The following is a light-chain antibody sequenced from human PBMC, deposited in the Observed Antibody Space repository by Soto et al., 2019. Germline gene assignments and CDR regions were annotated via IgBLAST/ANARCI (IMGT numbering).Light chain of an antibody. CDR3: QQYDNLQLT. CDR1: QDISNY. Sequence: DIQMTQSPSSLSASVGDRVTITCQASQDISNYLNWYQQKPGKAPKLLIYDASNLETGVPSRFSGSGSGTDFTFIISSLQAEDIATYYCQQYDNLQLTFGGGTKVEIK. CDR2: DAS. V-gene: IGKV1-33*01. J-gene: IGKJ4*01.